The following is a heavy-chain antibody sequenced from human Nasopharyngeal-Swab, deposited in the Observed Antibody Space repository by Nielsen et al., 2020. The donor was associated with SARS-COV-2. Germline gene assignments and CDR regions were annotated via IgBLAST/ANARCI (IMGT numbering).Heavy chain of an antibody. D-gene: IGHD5-12*01. CDR2: ISGSGGST. CDR1: GFTFSSYA. Sequence: GSLSLSCAASGFTFSSYAMSWVRQAPGKGLEWVSAISGSGGSTYYADSVKGRFTISRDNSKNTLYLQMNSLRAEDTAVYYCAKGYSGYPRNNWFDPWGQGTLVTVSS. CDR3: AKGYSGYPRNNWFDP. V-gene: IGHV3-23*01. J-gene: IGHJ5*02.